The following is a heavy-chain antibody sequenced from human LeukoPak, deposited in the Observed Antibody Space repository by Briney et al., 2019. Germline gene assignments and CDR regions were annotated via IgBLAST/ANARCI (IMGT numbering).Heavy chain of an antibody. J-gene: IGHJ4*02. CDR1: GFTVSSNY. CDR2: IYSGGST. CDR3: ARDFGGIGLFDY. D-gene: IGHD3/OR15-3a*01. V-gene: IGHV3-66*01. Sequence: GGSLRLSCAASGFTVSSNYMSWVRQAPGKGLEWVSVIYSGGSTYYAESVKGRFTISRDNSKNTLYLQVNSLRAEDTAVYYCARDFGGIGLFDYWGQGTLVTVSS.